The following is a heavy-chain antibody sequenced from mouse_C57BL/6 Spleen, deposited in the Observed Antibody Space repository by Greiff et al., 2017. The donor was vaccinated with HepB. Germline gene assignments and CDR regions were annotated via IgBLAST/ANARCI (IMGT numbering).Heavy chain of an antibody. Sequence: EVKVEESGGGLVKPGGSLKLSCAASGFTFSSYAMSWVRQTPEKGLEWVATISDGGSYTYYPDNVKGRFTISRDNAKNNLYLQMSHLKSEDTAMYYCARDYGGNYFDYWGQGTTLTVSS. CDR1: GFTFSSYA. V-gene: IGHV5-4*03. CDR3: ARDYGGNYFDY. CDR2: ISDGGSYT. D-gene: IGHD1-1*01. J-gene: IGHJ2*01.